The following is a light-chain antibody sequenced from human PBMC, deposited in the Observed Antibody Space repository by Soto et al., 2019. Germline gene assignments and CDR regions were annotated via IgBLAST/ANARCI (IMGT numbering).Light chain of an antibody. CDR3: SSYAGSEEV. CDR2: EVS. V-gene: IGLV2-8*01. CDR1: SSDVGGYNY. J-gene: IGLJ1*01. Sequence: QSVLTQPPSASGSPGQSVTISCTGTSSDVGGYNYVSWYQQHPGKAPKLMIYEVSKRPSGVPDRFSGSKSGNTASLTVSGLQAEDEADYYCSSYAGSEEVFGTGTKVTV.